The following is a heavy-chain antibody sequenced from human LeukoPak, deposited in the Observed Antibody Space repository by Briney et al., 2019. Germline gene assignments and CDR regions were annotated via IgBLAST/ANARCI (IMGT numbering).Heavy chain of an antibody. CDR1: GGSISSYY. CDR3: ATQNTGYSSSWYEGNWFGP. CDR2: IYYSGST. Sequence: SETLSLTCTVSGGSISSYYWSWIRQPPGKGLEWIGYIYYSGSTNYNPSLKSRVTISVDTSKNQFSLKLSSVTAADTAVYYCATQNTGYSSSWYEGNWFGPWGQGTLVTVSS. D-gene: IGHD6-13*01. V-gene: IGHV4-59*01. J-gene: IGHJ5*02.